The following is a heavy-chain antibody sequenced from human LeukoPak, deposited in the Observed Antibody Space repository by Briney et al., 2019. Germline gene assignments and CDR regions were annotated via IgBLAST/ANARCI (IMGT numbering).Heavy chain of an antibody. V-gene: IGHV3-66*02. Sequence: GGSLRLSCAAPGLTVNGNYVNWVRQAPGKGLEWVSVIFAGGRTHYADSVKGRFTISRANSKSALSLQMTNLRVEDTAVYYCTRVVMGASDYWGQGTLVTVAS. CDR2: IFAGGRT. D-gene: IGHD1-26*01. CDR1: GLTVNGNY. J-gene: IGHJ4*02. CDR3: TRVVMGASDY.